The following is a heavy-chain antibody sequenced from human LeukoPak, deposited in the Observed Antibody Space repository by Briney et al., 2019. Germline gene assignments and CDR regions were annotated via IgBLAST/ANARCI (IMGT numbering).Heavy chain of an antibody. J-gene: IGHJ6*03. Sequence: PGGSLRLSCAASGFTFSSYSMNWVRQAPGKGLEWVSSISSSSSYIYYADSVKGRFTISRDNAKNSLYLQMNSLRAEDTAVYYCARTPYDILTGPIPSPYMDVWGKGTTVTVSS. V-gene: IGHV3-21*01. CDR2: ISSSSSYI. CDR1: GFTFSSYS. D-gene: IGHD3-9*01. CDR3: ARTPYDILTGPIPSPYMDV.